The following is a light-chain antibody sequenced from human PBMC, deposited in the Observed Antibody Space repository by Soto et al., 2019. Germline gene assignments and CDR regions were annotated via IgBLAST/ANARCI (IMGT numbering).Light chain of an antibody. CDR2: SAS. Sequence: DIQMTQSPSSLSASVGDRVTITCRPSRGIGNALAWYQQKPGTVPKLLIHSASTLQSGVPSRFSGSGSGTDFTITISSLQPEDVASYYCQKYASAPTFGPGTKVEIK. V-gene: IGKV1-27*01. J-gene: IGKJ1*01. CDR1: RGIGNA. CDR3: QKYASAPT.